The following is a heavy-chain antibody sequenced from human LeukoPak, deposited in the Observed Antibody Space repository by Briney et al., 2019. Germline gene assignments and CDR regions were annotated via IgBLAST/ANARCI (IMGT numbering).Heavy chain of an antibody. V-gene: IGHV4-39*01. J-gene: IGHJ4*02. CDR3: VTRRKSTLAN. CDR1: GGSISSSSYY. D-gene: IGHD4-23*01. Sequence: PSETLSLTCTVSGGSISSSSYYWGWIRQPPGKGLEWIGSIYYSGSTYYNPSLKSRVTISVDTSKNQFSLKLSSVTAADTAVYYCVTRRKSTLANWGQGTLVTVSS. CDR2: IYYSGST.